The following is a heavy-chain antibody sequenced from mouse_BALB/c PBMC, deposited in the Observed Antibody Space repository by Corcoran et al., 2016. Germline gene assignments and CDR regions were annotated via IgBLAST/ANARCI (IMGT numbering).Heavy chain of an antibody. V-gene: IGHV1S136*01. J-gene: IGHJ3*01. CDR1: GYTFTSYV. Sequence: EVQLQQSGPELVKPGASVKMSCKASGYTFTSYVMHWVKQKPGQGLEWIGYINPYNDGTKYNEKFKGKATLTSDKSSSTAYMELSSLTSEDSAVYYCARPTMITTFWFAYGGQGTLVTVSA. CDR2: INPYNDGT. CDR3: ARPTMITTFWFAY. D-gene: IGHD2-4*01.